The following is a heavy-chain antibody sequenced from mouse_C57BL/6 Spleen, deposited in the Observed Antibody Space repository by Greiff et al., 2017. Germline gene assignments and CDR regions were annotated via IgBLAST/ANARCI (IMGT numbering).Heavy chain of an antibody. D-gene: IGHD1-1*01. Sequence: QVQLQQPGAELVKPGASVKLSCKASGYTFTSYWMHWVKQRPGQGLEWIGMIHPNSGSTNYNEKFKSKATLTVDKSSSTAYMQLSSLTSEDSAVYYCARDYGSRGYFDYWGQGTTLTVSS. CDR1: GYTFTSYW. CDR2: IHPNSGST. V-gene: IGHV1-64*01. CDR3: ARDYGSRGYFDY. J-gene: IGHJ2*01.